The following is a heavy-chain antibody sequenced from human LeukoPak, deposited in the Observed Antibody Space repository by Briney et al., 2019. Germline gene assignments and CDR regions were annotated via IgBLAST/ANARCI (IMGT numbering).Heavy chain of an antibody. V-gene: IGHV3-30*18. Sequence: GGSLRLSCAASGFTFRSHGMHWVRQAPGKGLEWVAVISYDGSNKFFGDSVKGRFTISRDNSKNTLYLQMNSLRAEDTAVYYCAKEDRELPDYWGQGTLVTVSS. D-gene: IGHD1-26*01. CDR3: AKEDRELPDY. CDR1: GFTFRSHG. J-gene: IGHJ4*02. CDR2: ISYDGSNK.